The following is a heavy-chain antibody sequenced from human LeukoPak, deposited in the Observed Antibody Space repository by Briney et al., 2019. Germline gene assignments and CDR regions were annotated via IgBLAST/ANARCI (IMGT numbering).Heavy chain of an antibody. CDR2: IQSNGNEK. D-gene: IGHD2-2*01. CDR3: ARGVTSWPQGPYHFDY. V-gene: IGHV3-30*02. CDR1: GFIFSEHV. Sequence: GESLTLSCEVSGFIFSEHVMNWVRQSPGKGLEWVASIQSNGNEKYSSEPLKGRFTISRDNSKNTLYLQMNTVRPEDTAIFYCARGVTSWPQGPYHFDYWGQGILVTVSS. J-gene: IGHJ4*02.